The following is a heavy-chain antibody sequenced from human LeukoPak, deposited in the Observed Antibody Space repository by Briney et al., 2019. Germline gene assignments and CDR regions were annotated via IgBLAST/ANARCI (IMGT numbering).Heavy chain of an antibody. J-gene: IGHJ3*02. V-gene: IGHV4-34*01. Sequence: PSETLSLTCTVSGGSISSYYWSWIRQPPGKGLEWIGEINHSGSTNYNPSLKSRVTISVDTSKNQFSLKLSSVTAADTAVYYCARDRESDAFDIWGQGTMVTVSS. CDR2: INHSGST. CDR1: GGSISSYY. D-gene: IGHD3-10*01. CDR3: ARDRESDAFDI.